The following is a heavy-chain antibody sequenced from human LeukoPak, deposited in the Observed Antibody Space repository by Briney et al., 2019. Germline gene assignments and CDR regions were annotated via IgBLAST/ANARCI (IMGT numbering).Heavy chain of an antibody. Sequence: SETLTLTCTVSGGSINSYYWSWIRQPPGKGLEWIGYIYYSGSTNYNPSLKSRVTISRDTSKNQFSLKLRSVTAADTAVYYCTSGGMVSGDYWGHGALVTVSS. CDR3: TSGGMVSGDY. D-gene: IGHD2-8*01. CDR1: GGSINSYY. V-gene: IGHV4-59*01. CDR2: IYYSGST. J-gene: IGHJ4*01.